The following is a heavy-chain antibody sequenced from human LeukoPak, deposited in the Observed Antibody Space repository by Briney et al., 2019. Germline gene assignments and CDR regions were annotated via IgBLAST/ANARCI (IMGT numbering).Heavy chain of an antibody. Sequence: ASVKVSCKASAYTFTDYYVHWVRQAPGQGLEWMGWSNPNSGDTLYAQKFQGRVTMTRDTSISTAYMELSRLRSDDTAVFYCARDPTHYYDSSGYQDSFDYWGRGTLVTVSS. J-gene: IGHJ4*02. CDR2: SNPNSGDT. V-gene: IGHV1-2*02. CDR3: ARDPTHYYDSSGYQDSFDY. CDR1: AYTFTDYY. D-gene: IGHD3-22*01.